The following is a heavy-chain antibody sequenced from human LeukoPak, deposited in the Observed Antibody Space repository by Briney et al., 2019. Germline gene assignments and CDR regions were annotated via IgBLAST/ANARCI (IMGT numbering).Heavy chain of an antibody. J-gene: IGHJ6*02. CDR1: GGSISSYY. V-gene: IGHV4-59*04. CDR3: ARHEDSSSWSLYYYYGMDV. Sequence: PSETLSLTCTVSGGSISSYYWSWIRQPPGKGLEWIGYIYYSGSTYYNPSLKSRVTISVDTSKNQFSLKLSSVTAADTAVYYCARHEDSSSWSLYYYYGMDVWGQGTTVTVSS. D-gene: IGHD6-13*01. CDR2: IYYSGST.